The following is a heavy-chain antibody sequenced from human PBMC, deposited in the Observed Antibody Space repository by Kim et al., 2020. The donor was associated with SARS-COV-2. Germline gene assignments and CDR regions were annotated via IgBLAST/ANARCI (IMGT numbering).Heavy chain of an antibody. D-gene: IGHD6-19*01. CDR1: GYTFNSYG. Sequence: ASVKVSCKDSGYTFNSYGISWVRQAPGQGLEWMGWISAYNVNTNYAQKLQGRVTMTTDTSTSTAYMALRSLRSDDTVVYYCASSTVAGTGYFDYWGQGTLATVSS. CDR3: ASSTVAGTGYFDY. J-gene: IGHJ4*02. V-gene: IGHV1-18*04. CDR2: ISAYNVNT.